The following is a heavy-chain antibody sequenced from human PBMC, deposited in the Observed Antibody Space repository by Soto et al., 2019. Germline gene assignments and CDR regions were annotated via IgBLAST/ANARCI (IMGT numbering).Heavy chain of an antibody. CDR1: GGSISSGGYY. D-gene: IGHD3-22*01. J-gene: IGHJ5*02. Sequence: PSETLSLTCTVSGGSISSGGYYWSWIRQHPGKGLEWIGYIYYSGSTYYNPSLKSRVTISVDTSKNQFSLKLSSVTAADTAVYYCARDSKYYYDSSDYLWFDPWGQGTLVTVSS. CDR3: ARDSKYYYDSSDYLWFDP. V-gene: IGHV4-31*03. CDR2: IYYSGST.